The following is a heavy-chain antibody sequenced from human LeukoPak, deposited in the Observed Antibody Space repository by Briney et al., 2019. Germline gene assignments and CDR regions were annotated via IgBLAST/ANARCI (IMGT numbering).Heavy chain of an antibody. CDR1: GYTFTDYY. D-gene: IGHD2-2*01. V-gene: IGHV1-69-2*01. J-gene: IGHJ5*02. Sequence: ATVKISCKVSGYTFTDYYMHWVQQAPGKGLEWMGLVDPEDGETIYAEKFQSRVTITADTSTDTAYMELSSLRPEDTAVYYCATALGVPAAMGNNWFDPWGQGTLVTVSS. CDR2: VDPEDGET. CDR3: ATALGVPAAMGNNWFDP.